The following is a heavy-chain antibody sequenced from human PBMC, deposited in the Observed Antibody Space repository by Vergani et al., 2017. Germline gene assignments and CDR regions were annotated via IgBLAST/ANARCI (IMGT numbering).Heavy chain of an antibody. Sequence: EVELVESGGGLVQPGGSLRLSCAASGFTFNEYWMHWVRQVPGKGLVWVSGMNGDGDTRSYADSVKGRFTISRDNAKNTLFLQMNSLRAEDTAVYYCARARRFRFGVVWENWFDPWGQGTLVTVSS. CDR1: GFTFNEYW. V-gene: IGHV3-74*01. J-gene: IGHJ5*02. CDR3: ARARRFRFGVVWENWFDP. CDR2: MNGDGDTR. D-gene: IGHD3-3*01.